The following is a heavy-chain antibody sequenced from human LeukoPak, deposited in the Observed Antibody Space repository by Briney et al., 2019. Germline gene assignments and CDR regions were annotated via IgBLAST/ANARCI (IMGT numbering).Heavy chain of an antibody. V-gene: IGHV3-30*04. CDR3: AKNNDYGGSYWYFDL. CDR2: ISYDETNK. J-gene: IGHJ2*01. Sequence: RRSLRLSCAASGFTFTNYAMHWVRQAPGKGLEWVAVISYDETNKYYEDSVKGRFTISRDSSKNTLYLQMSSLRDEDTAVYYCAKNNDYGGSYWYFDLWGRGTLVTVSS. CDR1: GFTFTNYA. D-gene: IGHD4-23*01.